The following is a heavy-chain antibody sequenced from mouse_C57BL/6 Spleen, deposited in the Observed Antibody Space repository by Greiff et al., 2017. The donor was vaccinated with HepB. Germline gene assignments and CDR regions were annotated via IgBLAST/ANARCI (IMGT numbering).Heavy chain of an antibody. D-gene: IGHD1-1*02. J-gene: IGHJ4*01. V-gene: IGHV1-53*01. CDR3: ARTLYGPYAMDY. CDR1: GYTFTSYW. CDR2: INPSNGGT. Sequence: VKLSCKASGYTFTSYWMHWVKQRPGQGLEWIGNINPSNGGTNYNEKFKSKATLTVDKSSSTAYMQLSSLTSEDSAVYYCARTLYGPYAMDYWGQGTSVTVSS.